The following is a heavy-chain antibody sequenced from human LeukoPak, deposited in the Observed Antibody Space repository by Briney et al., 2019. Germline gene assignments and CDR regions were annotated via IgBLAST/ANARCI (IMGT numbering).Heavy chain of an antibody. Sequence: GGSLRLSCAASRFTFSSNAMSWVRQAPGKGLEWVSVISGSGDSTYYADSVKGRFTISRDNSKNTLYLQMNSLRAEDTAVYYCARDVGHHWFDPWGQGTLVTVSS. J-gene: IGHJ5*02. CDR1: RFTFSSNA. CDR3: ARDVGHHWFDP. V-gene: IGHV3-23*01. CDR2: ISGSGDST. D-gene: IGHD2-15*01.